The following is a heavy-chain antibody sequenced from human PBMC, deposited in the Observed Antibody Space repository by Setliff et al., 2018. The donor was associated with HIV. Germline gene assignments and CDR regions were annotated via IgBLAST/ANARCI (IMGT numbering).Heavy chain of an antibody. CDR3: ARVATGPESFDI. D-gene: IGHD3-9*01. CDR1: GDSINNYY. CDR2: VYSTGST. Sequence: PSETLSLTCTVSGDSINNYYWSWIRQPPGKGLEWIGYVYSTGSTNSKSSLKSRVTISVDTSKNQFSLKLSSVTAADTAVYYCARVATGPESFDIWGQGTMVTV. J-gene: IGHJ3*02. V-gene: IGHV4-59*01.